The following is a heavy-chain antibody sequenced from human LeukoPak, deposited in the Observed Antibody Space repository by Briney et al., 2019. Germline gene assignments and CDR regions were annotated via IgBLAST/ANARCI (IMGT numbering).Heavy chain of an antibody. J-gene: IGHJ4*02. V-gene: IGHV3-73*01. CDR1: GFTFSGSA. CDR2: IRSKANNYAT. Sequence: GGSPRLSCAASGFTFSGSALHWVRQASGKRLEWVGRIRSKANNYATTYAASVKDRFTISRDDSKNTAYLQMHSLKTEDTAVYYCTRLGYNYDTSGNYWGQGTLVTVSS. D-gene: IGHD3-22*01. CDR3: TRLGYNYDTSGNY.